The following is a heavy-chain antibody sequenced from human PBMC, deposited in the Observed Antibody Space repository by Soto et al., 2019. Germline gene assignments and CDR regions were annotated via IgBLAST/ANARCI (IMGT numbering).Heavy chain of an antibody. Sequence: GGSLRLSCAASGFTFSSYAMSWVRQAPGKGLEWVSAISGSGGSTYYADSLKGRFTISRDNSKNTLYLQMNSLRAEDTAVYYCAKNSPDSCDYGHDAFDIWGQGTMVTVSS. D-gene: IGHD4-17*01. J-gene: IGHJ3*02. V-gene: IGHV3-23*01. CDR1: GFTFSSYA. CDR3: AKNSPDSCDYGHDAFDI. CDR2: ISGSGGST.